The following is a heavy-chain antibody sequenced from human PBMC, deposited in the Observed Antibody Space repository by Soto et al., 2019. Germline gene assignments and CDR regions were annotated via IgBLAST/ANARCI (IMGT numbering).Heavy chain of an antibody. D-gene: IGHD4-17*01. Sequence: QAQLVESGGGVVQPGRSLRLSCAASGFTFSNYGMQWVRQAPGKGLEWVALIWLDGSNENYADFVKGRFTISRDNFKNTLYLQMNSLRAEDTAVYYCARPRTTVVTPLDAFDIWGQGTMVTVSS. CDR2: IWLDGSNE. CDR3: ARPRTTVVTPLDAFDI. V-gene: IGHV3-33*01. CDR1: GFTFSNYG. J-gene: IGHJ3*02.